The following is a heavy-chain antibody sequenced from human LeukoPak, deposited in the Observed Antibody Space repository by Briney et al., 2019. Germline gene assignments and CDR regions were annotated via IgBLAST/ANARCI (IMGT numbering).Heavy chain of an antibody. J-gene: IGHJ3*02. V-gene: IGHV4-59*01. CDR1: GGSISSYY. Sequence: SETLSLTCTVSGGSISSYYWSWIRQPPGKGLEWIGYIYYSGSTNYNPSLKSRVTISVDTSKNQFSLKLSSVTAADTAVYYCARAPPLAFDIWGQGTMVTVSS. CDR2: IYYSGST. CDR3: ARAPPLAFDI.